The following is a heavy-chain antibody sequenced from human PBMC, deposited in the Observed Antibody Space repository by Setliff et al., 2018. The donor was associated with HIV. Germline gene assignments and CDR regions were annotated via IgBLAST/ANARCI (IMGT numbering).Heavy chain of an antibody. Sequence: GASVKVSCKGSGYTFVDFYMHWVKEAPGRGLEWMGRIDPEDGETIYAENFQGRVTITADTSTDTVYMEVNSLKTEDTAVYYCARDLRIAVAGTIYYYGMDVWGQGTTVTVSS. J-gene: IGHJ6*02. V-gene: IGHV1-69-2*01. D-gene: IGHD6-19*01. CDR3: ARDLRIAVAGTIYYYGMDV. CDR1: GYTFVDFY. CDR2: IDPEDGET.